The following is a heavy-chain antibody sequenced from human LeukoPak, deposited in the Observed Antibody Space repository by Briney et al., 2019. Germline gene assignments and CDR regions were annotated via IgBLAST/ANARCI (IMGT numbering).Heavy chain of an antibody. CDR2: ISGSGGST. CDR1: GSPFSNNV. CDR3: AKTLPYGNIWSTFCDS. Sequence: GGSLRLSCAASGSPFSNNVMTWVRQAPGRGLDWLAAISGSGGSTYYADSVKGRFTISRDNSKNMLYLQMNSLRVDDTAVYYCAKTLPYGNIWSTFCDSCG. V-gene: IGHV3-23*01. D-gene: IGHD5-24*01. J-gene: IGHJ5*01.